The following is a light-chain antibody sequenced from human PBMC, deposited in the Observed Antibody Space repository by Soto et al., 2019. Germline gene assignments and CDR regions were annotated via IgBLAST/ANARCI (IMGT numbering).Light chain of an antibody. CDR2: GAS. Sequence: DIVSTPLSGTLSLSPGERATLSCRAGQSVSSSYLAWYQQKPGQAPRLLIYGASSRATGIPDRFSGSGSGTDFTLTISRREPEDFAVYYCQQYGSSPPVTFGQGTKVDIK. CDR3: QQYGSSPPVT. V-gene: IGKV3-20*01. CDR1: QSVSSSY. J-gene: IGKJ1*01.